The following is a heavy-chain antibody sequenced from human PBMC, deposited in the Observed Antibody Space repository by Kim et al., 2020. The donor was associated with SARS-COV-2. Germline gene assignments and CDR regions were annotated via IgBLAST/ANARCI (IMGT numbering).Heavy chain of an antibody. V-gene: IGHV3-30*18. CDR3: AKAAISGPVAARGVDS. J-gene: IGHJ5*01. CDR2: ISFDGNTK. CDR1: GFSFSSYG. D-gene: IGHD2-15*01. Sequence: GGSLRLSCAASGFSFSSYGMHWVRQAPGKGLEWVAVISFDGNTKYYGDSVKGRFTVSRDNAKNMLYLQMNSLRAEDTAVYYCAKAAISGPVAARGVDSWGQGTLVTVSS.